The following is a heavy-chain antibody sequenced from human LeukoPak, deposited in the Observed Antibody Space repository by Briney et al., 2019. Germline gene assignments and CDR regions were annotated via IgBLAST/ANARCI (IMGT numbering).Heavy chain of an antibody. D-gene: IGHD2/OR15-2a*01. J-gene: IGHJ4*02. CDR2: ISGSGGST. Sequence: GGALRLSCAASGFTLWSYSLSWVRPAPGEGVGWVSAISGSGGSTYYADSVKGRFTISRDNSKNTLYLQMNSLRAEGTAVYYCAKDTFLGAADYWGQGTLVTVSS. CDR1: GFTLWSYS. CDR3: AKDTFLGAADY. V-gene: IGHV3-23*01.